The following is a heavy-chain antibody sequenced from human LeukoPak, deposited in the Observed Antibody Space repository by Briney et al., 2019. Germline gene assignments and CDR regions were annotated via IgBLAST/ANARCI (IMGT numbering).Heavy chain of an antibody. J-gene: IGHJ4*02. CDR2: ISYDASNK. V-gene: IGHV3-30-3*01. D-gene: IGHD3-22*01. CDR1: GFTFRSYA. Sequence: AGGSLRLSCAASGFTFRSYAVYWVRQAPGKGLEWVAGISYDASNKYYADSVKGRFTISRDNSKNTLSLQMNSLRAEDTAVYYCARDPYDSSGYPMGYWGQGTLVTVSS. CDR3: ARDPYDSSGYPMGY.